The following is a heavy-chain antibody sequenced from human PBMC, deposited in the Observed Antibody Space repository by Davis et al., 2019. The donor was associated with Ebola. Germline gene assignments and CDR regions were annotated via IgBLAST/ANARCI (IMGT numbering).Heavy chain of an antibody. J-gene: IGHJ3*02. CDR1: GGSFSGYY. V-gene: IGHV4-34*01. Sequence: MPSETLSLTCAVYGGSFSGYYWNWIRRPPGKGLEWIGEINHSGSTNYNPSLKSRVTISVDTSKNQFSLKLSSVIAADTAVYYCVGGRWLIWGRGTMVTVSS. D-gene: IGHD5-24*01. CDR2: INHSGST. CDR3: VGGRWLI.